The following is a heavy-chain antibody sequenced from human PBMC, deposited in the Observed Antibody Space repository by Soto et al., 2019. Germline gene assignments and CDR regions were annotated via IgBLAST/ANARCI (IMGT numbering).Heavy chain of an antibody. CDR2: ISGSGGST. CDR1: GFTFSSYA. J-gene: IGHJ5*02. V-gene: IGHV3-23*01. CDR3: AKGPHTTDIVVVVAASWFDP. Sequence: GGSLRLSCAASGFTFSSYAMSWVRQAPGKGLEWVSAISGSGGSTYYADSVKGRFTISRDNSKNTLYLQMNSLRAEDTAVYYCAKGPHTTDIVVVVAASWFDPWGQGTLVTVSS. D-gene: IGHD2-15*01.